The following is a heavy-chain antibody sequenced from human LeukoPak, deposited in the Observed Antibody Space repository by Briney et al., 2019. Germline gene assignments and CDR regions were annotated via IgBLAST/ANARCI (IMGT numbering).Heavy chain of an antibody. Sequence: GGSLRLSCAASGFTFSSYSMDWVRQAPGKGLEWVSYISSSSGTIYYADSVKGRFTISRDNAKNSLYLQMNSLRDEDTAVYYCARGHCGGDCFFPVDYWGQGTLVTVSS. V-gene: IGHV3-48*02. CDR2: ISSSSGTI. J-gene: IGHJ4*02. CDR1: GFTFSSYS. CDR3: ARGHCGGDCFFPVDY. D-gene: IGHD2-21*02.